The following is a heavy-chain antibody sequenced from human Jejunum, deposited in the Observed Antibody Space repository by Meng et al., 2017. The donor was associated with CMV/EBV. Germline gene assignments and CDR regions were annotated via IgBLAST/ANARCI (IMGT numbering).Heavy chain of an antibody. CDR1: DAIRSHY. D-gene: IGHD1-1*01. Sequence: DAIRSHYWSWIRQPPGKGLEWMGYIYDRGSATYSPSLRSRITISVDTSKNQFSLNLRSVTAADTAMYFCARGLGHASNNSHDSWGQGTLVTVSS. CDR3: ARGLGHASNNSHDS. CDR2: IYDRGSA. J-gene: IGHJ4*02. V-gene: IGHV4-59*11.